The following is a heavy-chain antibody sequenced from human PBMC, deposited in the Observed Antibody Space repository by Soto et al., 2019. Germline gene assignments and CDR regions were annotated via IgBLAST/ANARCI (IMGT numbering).Heavy chain of an antibody. V-gene: IGHV3-30*18. CDR3: AKDPGGYYDSSGYFLY. CDR2: ISYDGSNK. Sequence: QVQLVESGGGVVQPGRSLRLSCAASGLTFSSYGMHWVRQAPGKGLEWVAVISYDGSNKYYADSVKGRFTISRDNSKNTLYLQMNSLRAEDTAVYYCAKDPGGYYDSSGYFLYWGQGTLVTVSS. J-gene: IGHJ4*02. D-gene: IGHD3-22*01. CDR1: GLTFSSYG.